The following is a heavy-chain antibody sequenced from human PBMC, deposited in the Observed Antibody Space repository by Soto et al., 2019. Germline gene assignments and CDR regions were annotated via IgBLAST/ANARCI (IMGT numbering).Heavy chain of an antibody. Sequence: GGSLRLSCAASGFTFSSYSMNWVRQAPGKGLEWVSSISSSSSYIYYADSVKGRFTISRDNAKNSLYLQMNSLRAEDTAVYYCARRVCSGGSCPVWGKGTTVTVSS. V-gene: IGHV3-21*01. CDR3: ARRVCSGGSCPV. D-gene: IGHD2-15*01. CDR1: GFTFSSYS. CDR2: ISSSSSYI. J-gene: IGHJ6*04.